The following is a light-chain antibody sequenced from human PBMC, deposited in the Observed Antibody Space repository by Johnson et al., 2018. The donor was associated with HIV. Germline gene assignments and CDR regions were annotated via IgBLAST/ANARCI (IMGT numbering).Light chain of an antibody. J-gene: IGLJ1*01. CDR3: GTWDSSLSAFYF. V-gene: IGLV1-51*01. Sequence: QSVLTQPPSVSAAPGQKVTISCSGSSSNIGSNYVSWYQQLPGTAPKLLIYDNNKRPSGIPDRFSGSKSGTSATLGITGLQTGDEADYYCGTWDSSLSAFYFVGPGTKFTVL. CDR1: SSNIGSNY. CDR2: DNN.